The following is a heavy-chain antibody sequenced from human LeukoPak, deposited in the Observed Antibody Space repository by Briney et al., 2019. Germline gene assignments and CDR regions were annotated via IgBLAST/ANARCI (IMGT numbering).Heavy chain of an antibody. CDR3: ATDRGYCSGGSCHYYYGMDV. CDR1: GYTFTGYY. Sequence: ASVKVSCKASGYTFTGYYMHWVRQAPGQGLEWMGGFDPEDCETIYAQKFQGRVTMTEDTSTDTAYMELSSLRSEDPAVYYCATDRGYCSGGSCHYYYGMDVWGQGTTVTVSS. CDR2: FDPEDCET. J-gene: IGHJ6*02. V-gene: IGHV1-24*01. D-gene: IGHD2-15*01.